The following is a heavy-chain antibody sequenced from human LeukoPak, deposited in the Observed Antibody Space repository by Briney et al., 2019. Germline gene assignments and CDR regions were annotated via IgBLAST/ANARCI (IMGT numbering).Heavy chain of an antibody. V-gene: IGHV4-61*02. CDR2: IYTSGST. Sequence: SETLSLTCTVSGGSISSGSYYWSWIRQPAGKGLEWIGRIYTSGSTNYNPSLKSRVTISVDTSKNQFSLKLSSVTAADTAVYYCARAQCCPGTPDYWGQRTLVTVSS. J-gene: IGHJ4*02. D-gene: IGHD2-15*01. CDR3: ARAQCCPGTPDY. CDR1: GGSISSGSYY.